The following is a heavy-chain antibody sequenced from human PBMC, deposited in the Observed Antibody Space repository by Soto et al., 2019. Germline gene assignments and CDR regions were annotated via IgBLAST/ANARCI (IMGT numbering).Heavy chain of an antibody. CDR2: EK. CDR1: GFTFSSYW. D-gene: IGHD1-26*01. V-gene: IGHV3-7*01. CDR3: ARRASR. J-gene: IGHJ3*01. Sequence: PGGSLRLSCAASGFTFSSYWMSWVRQAPGKGLEWVANEKNYVGSVKGRFTISRDNGKNSLYLQMSSLRAEDSAVYYCARRASRWGQGTMVTVSS.